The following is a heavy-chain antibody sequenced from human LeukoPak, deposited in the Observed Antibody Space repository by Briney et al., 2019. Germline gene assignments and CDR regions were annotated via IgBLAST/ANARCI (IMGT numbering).Heavy chain of an antibody. Sequence: ASVKVSCKASGYTFTGYYMHWVRQAPGQGLEWMGWINPNSGGTNYAQKFQGRVTMTRDTSLTTAYMELSRLTSDDTAVYYCARTSVSGQFDYWGQGTLVTVSS. CDR2: INPNSGGT. CDR1: GYTFTGYY. V-gene: IGHV1-2*02. D-gene: IGHD5/OR15-5a*01. J-gene: IGHJ4*02. CDR3: ARTSVSGQFDY.